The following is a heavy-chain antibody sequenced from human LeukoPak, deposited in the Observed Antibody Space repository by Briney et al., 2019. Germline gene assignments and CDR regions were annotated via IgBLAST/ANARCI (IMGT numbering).Heavy chain of an antibody. CDR1: GFTFSDYY. CDR2: ISSSGSTI. CDR3: ARVWKVVGLRAFDI. V-gene: IGHV3-11*01. J-gene: IGHJ3*02. D-gene: IGHD2-2*01. Sequence: GGSLRLSCAASGFTFSDYYMSWIRQAPGKGLEWVSYISSSGSTIYYADSVKGRFTISRDNAKNSLYLQMNSLRAEDTAVYYCARVWKVVGLRAFDIWGQGTMVTVSS.